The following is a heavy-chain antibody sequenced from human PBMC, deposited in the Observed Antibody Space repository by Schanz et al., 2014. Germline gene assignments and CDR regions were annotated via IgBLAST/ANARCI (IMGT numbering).Heavy chain of an antibody. V-gene: IGHV3-33*01. D-gene: IGHD3-10*01. Sequence: QVQLVESGGGVVQPGRSLRLSCATSGLNFDYYGMNWVRQAPGKGLEWVANIGYDGSEKYYVDSVKGRFTISRDNSKATLYLQMSGMTPEDTAVYYCARGPIPIQGVPMDFWGQGTLVTVSS. CDR2: IGYDGSEK. CDR1: GLNFDYYG. J-gene: IGHJ4*02. CDR3: ARGPIPIQGVPMDF.